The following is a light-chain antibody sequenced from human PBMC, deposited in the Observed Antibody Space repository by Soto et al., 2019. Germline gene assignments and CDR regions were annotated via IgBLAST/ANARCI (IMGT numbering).Light chain of an antibody. CDR2: GAS. CDR1: QSVSSN. CDR3: QTYDSWPL. J-gene: IGKJ5*01. V-gene: IGKV3-15*01. Sequence: DIVMTQSPDSLALSLGESATLSFRASQSVSSNLAWYQQKPGQAPRVVVYGASTRATGIPARFSGSGSGTEFTLTISGLQSEDFAVYYCQTYDSWPLFGQGTRLEIK.